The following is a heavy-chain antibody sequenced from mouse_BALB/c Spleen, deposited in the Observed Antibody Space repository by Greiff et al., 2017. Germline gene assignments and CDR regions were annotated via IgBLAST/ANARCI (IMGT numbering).Heavy chain of an antibody. CDR2: ISDGGSYT. D-gene: IGHD2-1*01. Sequence: EVMLVESGGGLVKPGGSLKLSCAASGFTFSDYYMYWVRQTPEKRLEWVATISDGGSYTYYPDSVKGRFTISRDNAKNNLYLQMSSLKSEDTAMYYCARGYYGNYGAWFAYWGQGTLVTVSA. CDR1: GFTFSDYY. CDR3: ARGYYGNYGAWFAY. J-gene: IGHJ3*01. V-gene: IGHV5-4*02.